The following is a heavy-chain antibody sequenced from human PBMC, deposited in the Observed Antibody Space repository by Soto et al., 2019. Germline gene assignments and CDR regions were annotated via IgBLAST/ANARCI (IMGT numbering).Heavy chain of an antibody. V-gene: IGHV3-23*01. Sequence: EVQLLDSGGVLVQPGGSLRLSCAASTFTLSSYVMNWVRQAPGKGLEWVSGIGGSGTNTYYADSVKGRFTISRDNSKNTMYLQMNSLRAEDTAIYFCAKGWLDFWGQGTLVTVSS. CDR3: AKGWLDF. CDR2: IGGSGTNT. CDR1: TFTLSSYV. J-gene: IGHJ5*01.